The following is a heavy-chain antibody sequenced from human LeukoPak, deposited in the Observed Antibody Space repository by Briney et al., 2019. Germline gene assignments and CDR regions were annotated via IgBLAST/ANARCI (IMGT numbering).Heavy chain of an antibody. J-gene: IGHJ3*02. CDR2: INPNSGGT. V-gene: IGHV1-2*06. CDR3: ARVKDIVVVVAATRSRAFDI. Sequence: ASVKVSCKASGYTFTGYYMHWVRQAPGQGLEWIGRINPNSGGTNYAQKFQGRVTMTRDTSIGTAYMELSRLRSDDTAVYYCARVKDIVVVVAATRSRAFDIWGQGTMVTVSS. D-gene: IGHD2-15*01. CDR1: GYTFTGYY.